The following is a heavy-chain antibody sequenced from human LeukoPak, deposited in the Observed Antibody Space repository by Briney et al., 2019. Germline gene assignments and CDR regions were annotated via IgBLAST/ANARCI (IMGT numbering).Heavy chain of an antibody. J-gene: IGHJ4*02. Sequence: SETLSLTCAVSGESFSDYYWNWIRQPPGKGLEWIGEINHSGSTNYNPSLKSRVTISVDTSKNQFSLKLSSVTAADAAVYYCALSGETPAPTDYWGQGTLVTVSS. V-gene: IGHV4-34*01. CDR2: INHSGST. D-gene: IGHD3-16*01. CDR3: ALSGETPAPTDY. CDR1: GESFSDYY.